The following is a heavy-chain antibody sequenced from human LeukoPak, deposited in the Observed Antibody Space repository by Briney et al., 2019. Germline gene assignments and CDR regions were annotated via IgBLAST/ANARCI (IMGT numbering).Heavy chain of an antibody. D-gene: IGHD1-26*01. CDR3: AKDWET. V-gene: IGHV3-7*01. CDR2: IKQHGSEK. Sequence: GGSLRLSCAASGFTFSNYWMSWVRQAPGKGLEWVANIKQHGSEKYYVDSVKGRFTISRDNSKNTLYLQMNSLRAEDTAVYYCAKDWETWGQGTLVTVSS. J-gene: IGHJ5*02. CDR1: GFTFSNYW.